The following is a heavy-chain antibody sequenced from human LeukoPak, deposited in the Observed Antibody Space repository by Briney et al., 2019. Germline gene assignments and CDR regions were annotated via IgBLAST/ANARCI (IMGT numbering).Heavy chain of an antibody. CDR3: ARDGAEGDNSAFDM. CDR1: GVTLSDHH. V-gene: IGHV3-72*01. J-gene: IGHJ3*02. Sequence: PEGSLRLSCAASGVTLSDHHMDWVRQAPGKGLEWVGRTRDKARGYTTEYAASVKGRFTISRDDSKTLVYLQMNSLRTEDTAVYFCARDGAEGDNSAFDMWGQGTVVTVSS. CDR2: TRDKARGYTT. D-gene: IGHD3-22*01.